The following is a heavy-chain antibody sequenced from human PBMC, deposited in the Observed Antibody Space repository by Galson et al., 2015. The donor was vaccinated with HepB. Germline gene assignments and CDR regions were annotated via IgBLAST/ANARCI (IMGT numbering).Heavy chain of an antibody. CDR1: GFTFGDYA. Sequence: LRLSCAASGFTFGDYAMSWFRQAPGKGLEWVGFIRSKAYGGTTEYAASVKGRFTISRDDSKSIAYLQMNSLKTEGTAVYYCTSSFQAGYYDSSGYYPYWGQGTLVTVSS. CDR3: TSSFQAGYYDSSGYYPY. CDR2: IRSKAYGGTT. D-gene: IGHD3-22*01. V-gene: IGHV3-49*03. J-gene: IGHJ4*02.